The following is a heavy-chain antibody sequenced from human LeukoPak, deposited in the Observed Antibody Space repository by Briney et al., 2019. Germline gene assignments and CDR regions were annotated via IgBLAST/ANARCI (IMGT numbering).Heavy chain of an antibody. D-gene: IGHD6-19*01. V-gene: IGHV3-23*01. J-gene: IGHJ4*02. Sequence: TGGSLRLSCAASGFTFNSYAMSWVRQAPGKGLEWVSAISGSGGSTYYADSVKGRFTISRDNSKNTLYLQMNSLRAEDTAVYYCAKDPRIAVAGTVGYFDYWGQGTLVTVSS. CDR2: ISGSGGST. CDR3: AKDPRIAVAGTVGYFDY. CDR1: GFTFNSYA.